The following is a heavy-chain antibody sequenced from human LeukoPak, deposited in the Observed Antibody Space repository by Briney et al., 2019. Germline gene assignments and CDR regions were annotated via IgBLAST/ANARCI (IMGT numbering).Heavy chain of an antibody. CDR3: ARGYSSNWKYLDS. CDR1: GFTFSNYA. CDR2: ISAGSSSI. V-gene: IGHV3-23*01. Sequence: GGSLRLSCAASGFTFSNYAMNWARQAPEKGLEWVSVISAGSSSIQYADSVKGRFTNSRDNSKNTLYLQMTNLRDDDTAVYYCARGYSSNWKYLDSWGQGTLVIVSS. D-gene: IGHD6-13*01. J-gene: IGHJ4*02.